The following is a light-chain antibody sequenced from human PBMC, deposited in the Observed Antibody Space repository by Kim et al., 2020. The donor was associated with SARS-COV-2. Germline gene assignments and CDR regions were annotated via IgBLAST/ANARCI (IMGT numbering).Light chain of an antibody. Sequence: QSALTQPASVSGSPGQSITISCTGTSSDVGAYDYLSWYQQHPGKAPTLMIYDVSERPSGVSYHFSGSKSGNTASLTISGLRAEDEADYYCSSYTSSSTWVFGGGTKLTVL. V-gene: IGLV2-14*03. J-gene: IGLJ3*02. CDR2: DVS. CDR3: SSYTSSSTWV. CDR1: SSDVGAYDY.